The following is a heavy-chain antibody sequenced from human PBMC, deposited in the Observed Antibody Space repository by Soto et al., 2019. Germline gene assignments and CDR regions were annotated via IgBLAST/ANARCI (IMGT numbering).Heavy chain of an antibody. D-gene: IGHD3-10*01. J-gene: IGHJ4*02. Sequence: PSETLSLTCAVYGGSFSGYYWSWIRQPPGKGLEWIGEINHSGSTNYNPSLKSRVTISVDTSKNQFSLKLSSVTAADTAVYYCARERVVYGSGSKTSMFDYWGQGTLVTVSS. CDR1: GGSFSGYY. CDR2: INHSGST. V-gene: IGHV4-34*01. CDR3: ARERVVYGSGSKTSMFDY.